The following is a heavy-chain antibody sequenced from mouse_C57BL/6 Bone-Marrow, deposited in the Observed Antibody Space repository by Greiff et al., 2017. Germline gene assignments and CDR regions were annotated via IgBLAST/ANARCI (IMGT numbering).Heavy chain of an antibody. CDR3: ARLDYYGSTRDY. V-gene: IGHV1-81*01. D-gene: IGHD1-1*01. CDR2: IYPRSGNT. J-gene: IGHJ2*01. Sequence: QVQLQQSGAELARPGASVKLSCKASGYTFTSYGISWVKQRTGQGLEWIGEIYPRSGNTYYNEKFKGKATLTADKSSSTAYMELRSLTSEDSAVYFCARLDYYGSTRDYWGQGTTLTVPS. CDR1: GYTFTSYG.